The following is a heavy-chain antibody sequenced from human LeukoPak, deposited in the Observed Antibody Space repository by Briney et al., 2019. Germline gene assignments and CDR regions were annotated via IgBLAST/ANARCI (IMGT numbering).Heavy chain of an antibody. CDR1: GFTFSNAW. CDR3: TTPPLLWFGEEGMDV. Sequence: GGSLRLSCAASGFTFSNAWMSWVRQAPGKGLEWVGRIKSKTDGGTTDYAAPVKGRFTISRDDSKNTLYLQMNSLKTEDTAVYYCTTPPLLWFGEEGMDVWGQGTTVTVSS. J-gene: IGHJ6*02. V-gene: IGHV3-15*01. D-gene: IGHD3-10*01. CDR2: IKSKTDGGTT.